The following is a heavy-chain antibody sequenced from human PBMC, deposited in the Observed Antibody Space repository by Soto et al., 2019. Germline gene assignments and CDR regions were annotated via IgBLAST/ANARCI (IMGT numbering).Heavy chain of an antibody. Sequence: PGESLKISCKGSGYSFTSYWISWVRQMPGKGLEWMGRIDPSDSYTNYSPSFQGHVTISADKSISTAYLQWSSLKASDTAMYYCARWYSSSSHYYYYGMDVRGQGTTVTVSS. CDR2: IDPSDSYT. D-gene: IGHD6-6*01. J-gene: IGHJ6*02. CDR3: ARWYSSSSHYYYYGMDV. CDR1: GYSFTSYW. V-gene: IGHV5-10-1*01.